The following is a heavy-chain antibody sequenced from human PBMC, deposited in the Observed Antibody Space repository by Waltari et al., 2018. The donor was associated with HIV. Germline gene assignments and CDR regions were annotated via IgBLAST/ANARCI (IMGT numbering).Heavy chain of an antibody. V-gene: IGHV4-38-2*01. CDR2: IYHSGST. Sequence: QVQLQESGPGLVKPSETPSLKCDVSGYSISIGFHWGWVRQPPGKGLEWIGSIYHSGSTYYNPSLNSRVTISVDLSKNQFSLNLTSVTAADTAVYYCARIRGGFDAWGQGVLAIVSS. D-gene: IGHD3-10*01. J-gene: IGHJ5*02. CDR3: ARIRGGFDA. CDR1: GYSISIGFH.